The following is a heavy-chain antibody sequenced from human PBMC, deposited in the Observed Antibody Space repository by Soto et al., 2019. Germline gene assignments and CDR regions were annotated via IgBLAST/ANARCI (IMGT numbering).Heavy chain of an antibody. J-gene: IGHJ4*01. CDR1: GGTFSSYT. D-gene: IGHD3-22*01. CDR2: IIANLGIA. CDR3: ASQYDSRDD. V-gene: IGHV1-69*02. Sequence: QVQLVQSGAEVKKPGSSVKVSCKASGGTFSSYTISWVRQAPGQGLEWMGRIIANLGIANYAQKFKGRVTITAAKSTSMAYMDLDSLRSEYTAFYYCASQYDSRDDWGHGTLVTVSS.